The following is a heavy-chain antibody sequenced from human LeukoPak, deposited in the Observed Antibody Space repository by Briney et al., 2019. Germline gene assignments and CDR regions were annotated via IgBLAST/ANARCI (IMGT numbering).Heavy chain of an antibody. D-gene: IGHD1-14*01. V-gene: IGHV5-51*01. Sequence: KHGESLKISCKGSGYSFTSYWIGWVRQMPGKGLEWMGIINPADSDTRYSPSFQGRVTISADKSITTAYLQWTSLKASDTAIYYCAKTLGARYYFDSWGQGTLVTVSS. J-gene: IGHJ4*02. CDR2: INPADSDT. CDR1: GYSFTSYW. CDR3: AKTLGARYYFDS.